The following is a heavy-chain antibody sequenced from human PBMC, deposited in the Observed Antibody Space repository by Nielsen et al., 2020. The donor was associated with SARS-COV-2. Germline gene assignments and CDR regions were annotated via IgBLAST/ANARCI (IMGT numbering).Heavy chain of an antibody. CDR2: IYESGSA. CDR1: GGTINDYY. Sequence: SETLSLTCSVSGGTINDYYWSWIRQPPGKGLEWIGYIYESGSANYNPSLKSRVNISVDTSKNQFSLRLSSVTAADTAVYYCARGRLLLCFGHPSKYYFDFWGPVTLVSVSS. CDR3: ARGRLLLCFGHPSKYYFDF. J-gene: IGHJ4*02. V-gene: IGHV4-59*01. D-gene: IGHD3-10*01.